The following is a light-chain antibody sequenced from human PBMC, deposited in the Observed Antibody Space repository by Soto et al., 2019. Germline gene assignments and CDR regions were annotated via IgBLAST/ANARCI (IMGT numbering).Light chain of an antibody. CDR3: AAWDDSLNSVV. CDR1: TSNIGRNT. CDR2: STN. Sequence: QSVLTQPPSASGTPGQSFTISCSGSTSNIGRNTVTWYQQLPGTAPKLLIYSTNQRPSGVPDRFSGSKSGTSASLTISGLQSGDEADYSCAAWDDSLNSVVFGGGTKVTVL. V-gene: IGLV1-44*01. J-gene: IGLJ2*01.